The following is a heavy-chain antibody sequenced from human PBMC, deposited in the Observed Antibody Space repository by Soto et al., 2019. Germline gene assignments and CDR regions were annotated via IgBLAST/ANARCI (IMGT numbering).Heavy chain of an antibody. V-gene: IGHV4-34*01. Sequence: QVQLQQWGARLLKPSETLSLTCAVYGGSFSAYYWSWIRQPPGKGLEWIGEINHSGSTNYNPSLKSRVTISVDTSKNQFSLKLSSVTAADTAVYYCARGQSSLLLDCWGQGILVTVSS. CDR3: ARGQSSLLLDC. D-gene: IGHD2-8*02. CDR2: INHSGST. CDR1: GGSFSAYY. J-gene: IGHJ4*02.